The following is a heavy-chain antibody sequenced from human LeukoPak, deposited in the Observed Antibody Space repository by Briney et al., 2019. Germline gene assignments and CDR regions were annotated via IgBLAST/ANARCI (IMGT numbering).Heavy chain of an antibody. CDR2: IIPIFGTA. CDR3: ARVKEAYCGGDCYSNWFDP. J-gene: IGHJ5*02. Sequence: SVNVSCKASGGTFSSYAISWVRQAPGQGLEWMGGIIPIFGTANYAQKFQGRVTITADESTSTAYMELSSLRSEDTAVYYCARVKEAYCGGDCYSNWFDPWGQGTLVTVSS. D-gene: IGHD2-21*02. V-gene: IGHV1-69*13. CDR1: GGTFSSYA.